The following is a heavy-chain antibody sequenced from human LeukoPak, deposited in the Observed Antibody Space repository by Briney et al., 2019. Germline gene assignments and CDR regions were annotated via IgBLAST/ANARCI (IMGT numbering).Heavy chain of an antibody. CDR3: ARERPYGTGFDY. Sequence: GASVKVSCKASGGTFSSYAISWVRQAPGQGLEWMGGIIPIFGTANYAQKFQGRVTITADESTSTAYMELSSLRSEDTAVYYCARERPYGTGFDYWGQGTLVTVSS. V-gene: IGHV1-69*13. J-gene: IGHJ4*02. CDR2: IIPIFGTA. D-gene: IGHD1-14*01. CDR1: GGTFSSYA.